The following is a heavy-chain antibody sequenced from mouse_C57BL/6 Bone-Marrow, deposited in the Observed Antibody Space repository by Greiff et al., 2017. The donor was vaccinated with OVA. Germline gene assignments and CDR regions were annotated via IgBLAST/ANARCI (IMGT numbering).Heavy chain of an antibody. CDR1: GYTFTSYW. CDR3: ALPVGDLAWFAY. D-gene: IGHD3-1*01. V-gene: IGHV1-74*01. J-gene: IGHJ3*01. Sequence: QVQLQQPGAELVKPGASVKVSCKASGYTFTSYWMHWVKQRPGQGLEWIGRIHPSDSDTNYNQKFKGKATLTVDNSSSTAYMQLSSLTSEDSAVDYGALPVGDLAWFAYWGQGTLVTVSA. CDR2: IHPSDSDT.